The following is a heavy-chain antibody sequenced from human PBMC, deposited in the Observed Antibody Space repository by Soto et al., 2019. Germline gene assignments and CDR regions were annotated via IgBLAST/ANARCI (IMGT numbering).Heavy chain of an antibody. V-gene: IGHV3-23*01. Sequence: GGSLRLSCAASGFTFSSYAMSWVRQAPGKGLEWVSAISGSGGSTYYADSVKGRFTISRDNSKNTLYLQMNSLRAEDTAVYYCAKDPGWCGESYDAFDIWGQGTMVTVSS. CDR1: GFTFSSYA. CDR2: ISGSGGST. J-gene: IGHJ3*02. D-gene: IGHD3-10*01. CDR3: AKDPGWCGESYDAFDI.